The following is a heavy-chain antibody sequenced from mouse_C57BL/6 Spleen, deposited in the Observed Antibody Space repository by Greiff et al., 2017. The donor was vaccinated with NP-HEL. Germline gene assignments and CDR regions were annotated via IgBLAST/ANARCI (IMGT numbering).Heavy chain of an antibody. V-gene: IGHV14-1*01. J-gene: IGHJ2*01. CDR1: GFNIKDYY. CDR3: TRGYGGDY. Sequence: EVQGVESGAELVRPGASVKLSCTASGFNIKDYYMHWVTPRPEQGLEWLGRIDPADGDPEYAPKFQGKATMTADTSSNTAYLKLSSLTSEDTAVYYCTRGYGGDYWGQGTTLTVSS. CDR2: IDPADGDP. D-gene: IGHD2-2*01.